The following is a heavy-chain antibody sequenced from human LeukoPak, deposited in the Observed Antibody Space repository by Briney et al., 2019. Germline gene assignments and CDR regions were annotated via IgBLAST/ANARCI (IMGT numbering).Heavy chain of an antibody. V-gene: IGHV3-7*01. Sequence: PGGSLRLSCAASGFTFSIYWMSWVRQAPGKGLEWVANIKQDGSEKYYVDSVKGRFTISRDNAKNSLYLQMNSLRAEDTAMYYCARYDFWSGYSDRFDLWGQGTLVTVSS. CDR1: GFTFSIYW. CDR2: IKQDGSEK. CDR3: ARYDFWSGYSDRFDL. D-gene: IGHD3-3*01. J-gene: IGHJ5*02.